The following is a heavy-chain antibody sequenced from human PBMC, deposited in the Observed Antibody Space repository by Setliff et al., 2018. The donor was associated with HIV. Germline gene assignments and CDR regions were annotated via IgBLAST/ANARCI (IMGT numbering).Heavy chain of an antibody. J-gene: IGHJ3*02. Sequence: GGSLRLSCAASGFTFSSYWMYWVRRAPGKGLVWVSRIKSDGSSTSYADSVKGRFTISRDNSKNTLYLQMNSLRAEDTVVYYCAKGHYSSGDSKQNGFDMWGQGTMVTV. CDR3: AKGHYSSGDSKQNGFDM. CDR2: IKSDGSST. D-gene: IGHD3-22*01. CDR1: GFTFSSYW. V-gene: IGHV3-74*01.